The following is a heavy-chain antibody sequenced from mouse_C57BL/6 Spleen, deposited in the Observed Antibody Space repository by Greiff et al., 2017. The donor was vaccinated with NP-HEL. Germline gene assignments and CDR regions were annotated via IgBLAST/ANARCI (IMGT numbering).Heavy chain of an antibody. CDR2: INPSKGGT. Sequence: VQLQQPGTELVKPGASVKLSCKASGYTFTSYWMHWVKQRPGQGLEWVGNINPSKGGTNYNEKFKSKATLTVDKSSSTAYMQLSSLTSEDSAVYYCARAYYSNYDAMDYWGQGTSVTVSS. CDR3: ARAYYSNYDAMDY. V-gene: IGHV1-53*01. CDR1: GYTFTSYW. J-gene: IGHJ4*01. D-gene: IGHD2-5*01.